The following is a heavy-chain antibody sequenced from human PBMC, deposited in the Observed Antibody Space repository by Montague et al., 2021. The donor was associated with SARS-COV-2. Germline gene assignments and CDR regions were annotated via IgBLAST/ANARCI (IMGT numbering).Heavy chain of an antibody. CDR2: IDWDDDK. J-gene: IGHJ3*02. CDR1: GFSLSTSGMC. V-gene: IGHV2-70*11. D-gene: IGHD3-9*01. CDR3: ARGYYDILTGYLDAFDI. Sequence: PALLKPTPTLTLTCTFSGFSLSTSGMCVSWIRQPPGKALEWLARIDWDDDKYYSTSLKTRLTISKDTSKNQVVLTMTNMDPVDTATYYCARGYYDILTGYLDAFDIWGQGTRVTVSS.